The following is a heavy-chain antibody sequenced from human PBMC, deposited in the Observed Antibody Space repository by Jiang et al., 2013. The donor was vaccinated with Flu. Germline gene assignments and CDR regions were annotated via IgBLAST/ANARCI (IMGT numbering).Heavy chain of an antibody. J-gene: IGHJ2*01. CDR1: GGSISSSSYY. V-gene: IGHV4-39*01. CDR2: IYYSGST. Sequence: GGSISSSSYYWGWIRQPPGKGLEWIGSIYYSGSTYYSPSLKSRVTISVDRSKNQFSLKLSSVTAADTAVYYCARHRRAYWYFDLWGRGTLVTVSS. CDR3: ARHRRAYWYFDL.